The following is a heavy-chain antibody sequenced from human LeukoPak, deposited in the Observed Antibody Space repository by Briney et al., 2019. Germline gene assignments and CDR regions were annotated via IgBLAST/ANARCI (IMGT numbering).Heavy chain of an antibody. V-gene: IGHV1-2*02. CDR1: GYTFTGYY. D-gene: IGHD4-17*01. J-gene: IGHJ6*03. CDR3: ARSTVLYYYMDV. Sequence: ASVKVSRKASGYTFTGYYMHWVRQAPGQGLEWMGWINPNSGGTNYAQKFQGRVTMTRDTSISTAYMELSRLRSDDTAVYYCARSTVLYYYMDVWGKGTTVTVSS. CDR2: INPNSGGT.